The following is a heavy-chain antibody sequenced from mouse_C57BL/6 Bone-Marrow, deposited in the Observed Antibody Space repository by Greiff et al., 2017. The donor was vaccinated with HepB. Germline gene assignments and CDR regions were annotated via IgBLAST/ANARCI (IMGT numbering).Heavy chain of an antibody. CDR2: IDPENGDT. CDR3: TTYEYYAMDY. V-gene: IGHV14-4*01. J-gene: IGHJ4*01. Sequence: EVQLQQSGAELVRPGASVKLSCTASGFNIKDDYMHWVKQRPEQGLEWIGWIDPENGDTEYASKFQGKATITADTSSNTAYLQLSSLTSEDTAVYYCTTYEYYAMDYWGQGTSVTVSS. CDR1: GFNIKDDY. D-gene: IGHD2-3*01.